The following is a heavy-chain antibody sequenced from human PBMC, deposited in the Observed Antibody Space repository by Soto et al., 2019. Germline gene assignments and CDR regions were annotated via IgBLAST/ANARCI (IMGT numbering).Heavy chain of an antibody. Sequence: QVQLVQSGAEVKKPGASVTIFCKASGYTFTNFYINWVRQAPGQGLEWMGIINPRDGSPNYAQKVRGKVTMTKDTSTGTFYMELTSLTSEDTAVYYCARGLKWHNYYEYYFDYWGQGSQVTVSS. CDR2: INPRDGSP. D-gene: IGHD3-16*01. CDR1: GYTFTNFY. CDR3: ARGLKWHNYYEYYFDY. V-gene: IGHV1-46*01. J-gene: IGHJ4*02.